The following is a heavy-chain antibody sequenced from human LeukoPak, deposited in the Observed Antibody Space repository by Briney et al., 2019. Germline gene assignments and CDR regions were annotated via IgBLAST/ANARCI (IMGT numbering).Heavy chain of an antibody. D-gene: IGHD2-2*01. CDR2: INTGNGNT. CDR3: ARALSSTSLVGMDV. Sequence: GASVKVSCKASGYTFTNYVIYLVRQAPGQRLEWMGWINTGNGNTKYSKRFRGRVTVTRDTSATTAYMELSSLRSEDTAVYYCARALSSTSLVGMDVWGKGTTVTVSS. J-gene: IGHJ6*04. V-gene: IGHV1-3*04. CDR1: GYTFTNYV.